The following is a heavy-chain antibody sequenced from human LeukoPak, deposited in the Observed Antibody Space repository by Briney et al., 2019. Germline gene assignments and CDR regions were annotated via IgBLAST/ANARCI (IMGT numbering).Heavy chain of an antibody. D-gene: IGHD4-17*01. V-gene: IGHV4-39*01. CDR1: GGSISGGAYY. J-gene: IGHJ5*01. CDR3: ARQTTLTTSNWFDS. Sequence: SETLSLTCTVSGGSISGGAYYWGWIRRPPGRGLEWFGSIYYSGNTYYNPSLESRVTISVDTSRNQFSLKLSSVTAADTAVYYCARQTTLTTSNWFDSWGQGTLVTVSS. CDR2: IYYSGNT.